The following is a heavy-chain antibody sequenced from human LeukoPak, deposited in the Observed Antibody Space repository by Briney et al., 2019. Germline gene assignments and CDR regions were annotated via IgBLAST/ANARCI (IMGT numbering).Heavy chain of an antibody. V-gene: IGHV4-59*01. J-gene: IGHJ4*02. Sequence: PSETLSLTCTVSGGSIGSYYWSWIRQPPGKGLEWIGYIYNSGNTNYSPSHKSRVSISVDTPKNQFSLKLSSVTAADTAVYYCARPSRDGYRYTFDYWGQGILVTVSS. CDR1: GGSIGSYY. D-gene: IGHD5-24*01. CDR3: ARPSRDGYRYTFDY. CDR2: IYNSGNT.